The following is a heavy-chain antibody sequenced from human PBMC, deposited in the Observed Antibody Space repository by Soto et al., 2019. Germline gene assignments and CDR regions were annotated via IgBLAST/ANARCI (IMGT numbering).Heavy chain of an antibody. V-gene: IGHV4-39*01. J-gene: IGHJ6*02. CDR1: GVSISGSRYY. CDR2: VYYSGST. CDR3: ARGGIPPSGYGIAYAMDV. D-gene: IGHD1-26*01. Sequence: QLQLQESGPGLVRPSETLSLTCTVSGVSISGSRYYWGWIRQPPGRGLEWIGNVYYSGSTYYTPSLRSRVTLDVDTSKNQFSLNLNSVTAADTAVYYCARGGIPPSGYGIAYAMDVWGQGTTVTVSS.